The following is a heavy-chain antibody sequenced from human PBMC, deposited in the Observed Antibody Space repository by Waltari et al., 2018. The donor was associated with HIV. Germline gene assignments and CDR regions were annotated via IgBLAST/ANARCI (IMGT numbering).Heavy chain of an antibody. D-gene: IGHD3-16*02. CDR1: GFTFSTYN. V-gene: IGHV3-21*03. CDR2: ISSVASYI. Sequence: EVQLVESGGGLVKPGGSLRLSCAASGFTFSTYNMNWVRQAPGKGLEWVSSISSVASYIYYPDSLKGRFTISRDNAKNSLYLQMNGLRAEDTAVYYCAGGGYDYAWGTYRPFDYWGQGTLVTVSS. CDR3: AGGGYDYAWGTYRPFDY. J-gene: IGHJ4*02.